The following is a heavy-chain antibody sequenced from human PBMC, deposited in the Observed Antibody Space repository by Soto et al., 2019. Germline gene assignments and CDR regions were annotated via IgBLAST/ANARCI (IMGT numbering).Heavy chain of an antibody. CDR1: GYTFTSYG. CDR3: ARGFLEWLSPSYFQH. J-gene: IGHJ1*01. CDR2: ISAYNGNT. V-gene: IGHV1-18*04. D-gene: IGHD3-3*01. Sequence: ASVKFSCKASGYTFTSYGISWVRQAPGQGLEWMGWISAYNGNTNYAQKLQGRVTMTTDTSTSTAYMELRSLRSDDTAGYYCARGFLEWLSPSYFQHWGPGTLVTVST.